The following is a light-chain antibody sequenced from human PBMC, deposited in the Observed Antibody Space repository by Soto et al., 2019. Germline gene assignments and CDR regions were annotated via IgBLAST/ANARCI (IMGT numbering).Light chain of an antibody. Sequence: DIQMSQSPSTLSASVGDRVTVTCRASQSLNRWLAWYQQRPGKAPKLLIYDASELESGVPSRFSGSGSGTEFSLTTSSLQPDDFATYYCQQYNSFLYIFGQGTKLEIK. J-gene: IGKJ2*01. V-gene: IGKV1-5*01. CDR1: QSLNRW. CDR3: QQYNSFLYI. CDR2: DAS.